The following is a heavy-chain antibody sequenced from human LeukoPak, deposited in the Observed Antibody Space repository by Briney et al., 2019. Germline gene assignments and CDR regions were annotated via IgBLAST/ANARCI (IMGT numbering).Heavy chain of an antibody. J-gene: IGHJ5*02. CDR2: ISSSSSYI. Sequence: PGGSLRLSCAASGFTFSSYSMNWVRQAPGKGLEWVSSISSSSSYIYYADSVKGRFTISRDNAKNSLYLQMNSLRAEDTAVYYCARDSSVSEGFDPWGQGTLVTVSS. D-gene: IGHD5/OR15-5a*01. V-gene: IGHV3-21*01. CDR1: GFTFSSYS. CDR3: ARDSSVSEGFDP.